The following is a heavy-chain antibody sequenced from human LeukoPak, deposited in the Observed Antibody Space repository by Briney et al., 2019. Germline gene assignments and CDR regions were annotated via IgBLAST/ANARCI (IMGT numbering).Heavy chain of an antibody. CDR1: GGSMSNYY. D-gene: IGHD1-26*01. Sequence: PSETLSLTCTVSGGSMSNYYWSWIRQPPGKGLEWIGYSYYSGSTNYNPSLKSRVTILVDTSKNQFSLKLSSVTAADTALYYCARAPTVGASIDYWGQGTLVTVSS. CDR3: ARAPTVGASIDY. CDR2: SYYSGST. V-gene: IGHV4-59*01. J-gene: IGHJ4*02.